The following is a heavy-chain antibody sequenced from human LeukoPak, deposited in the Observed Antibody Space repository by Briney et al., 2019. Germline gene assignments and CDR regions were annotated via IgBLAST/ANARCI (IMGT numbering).Heavy chain of an antibody. D-gene: IGHD3-10*01. V-gene: IGHV5-51*01. CDR1: GYSFTSYW. J-gene: IGHJ3*02. CDR3: ARRFRGPDDAFDI. CDR2: IYPGDSDT. Sequence: GESLKISCKGAGYSFTSYWIGWVRQMPGKGLEWMGIIYPGDSDTRYSPSFQGQVTISADKSISTAYLQWSSLKASDTAMYYCARRFRGPDDAFDIWGQGTMVTVSS.